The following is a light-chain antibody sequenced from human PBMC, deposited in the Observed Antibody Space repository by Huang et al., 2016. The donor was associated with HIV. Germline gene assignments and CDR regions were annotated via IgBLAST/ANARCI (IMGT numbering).Light chain of an antibody. Sequence: EIVLTQSPATLSLSPGESAPLSCTASQSIYINLGWYQQKPGQAPRLLLYDASNRATGTPARFSGSGSGTDFTLTISSLEPEDFAVYYCQHRSNWPTFGQGTRLEIK. CDR2: DAS. CDR1: QSIYIN. CDR3: QHRSNWPT. V-gene: IGKV3-11*01. J-gene: IGKJ5*01.